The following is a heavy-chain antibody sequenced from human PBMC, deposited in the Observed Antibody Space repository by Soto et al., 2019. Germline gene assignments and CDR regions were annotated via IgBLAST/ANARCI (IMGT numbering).Heavy chain of an antibody. J-gene: IGHJ4*02. CDR2: IIPIFGTA. D-gene: IGHD6-13*01. V-gene: IGHV1-69*13. CDR3: AREVTPGSSWSNYFDY. CDR1: GGTFSSYA. Sequence: GASVKVSCKASGGTFSSYAISWVRQAPGQGLEWMGGIIPIFGTANYAQKFKRRVTITADESTSTASMELSSLRSEDTAVYYCAREVTPGSSWSNYFDYWGQGTLVTVSS.